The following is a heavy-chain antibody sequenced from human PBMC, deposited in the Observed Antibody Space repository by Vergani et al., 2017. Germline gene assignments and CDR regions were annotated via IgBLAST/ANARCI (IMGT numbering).Heavy chain of an antibody. CDR1: GFTFSSYN. Sequence: EVQLVESGGGLVKPGGSLRLSCAASGFTFSSYNMNWVRQAPGKGLEWASSISSSRSYIYYADSVKGRFTISRDNAKNSLYLQMNSLRAEDTAVYYCARDRTIFGVIITDYXMDVWGKGTTVIVSS. D-gene: IGHD3-3*01. J-gene: IGHJ6*03. CDR2: ISSSRSYI. V-gene: IGHV3-21*01. CDR3: ARDRTIFGVIITDYXMDV.